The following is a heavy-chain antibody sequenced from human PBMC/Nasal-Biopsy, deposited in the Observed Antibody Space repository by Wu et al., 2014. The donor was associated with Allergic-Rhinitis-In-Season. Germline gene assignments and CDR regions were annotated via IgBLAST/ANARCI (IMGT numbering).Heavy chain of an antibody. Sequence: TLSLTCTVSGGSMSGDFWTWIRQAPGQGLDWIGNIYYTGSSSYNPSLKSRVSMSVDTSKNQFSLRLTSVTAADTAVYYCAREGRVRLGVDYPYGLGVWGPGTTVTVSS. CDR3: AREGRVRLGVDYPYGLGV. J-gene: IGHJ6*02. CDR1: GGSMSGDF. V-gene: IGHV4-59*01. D-gene: IGHD1-26*01. CDR2: IYYTGSS.